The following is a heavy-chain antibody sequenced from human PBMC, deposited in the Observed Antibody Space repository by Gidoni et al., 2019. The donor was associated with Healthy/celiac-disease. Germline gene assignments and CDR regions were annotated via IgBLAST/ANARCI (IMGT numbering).Heavy chain of an antibody. CDR1: GYTFTGYY. CDR3: ARDLGGDTALNDY. V-gene: IGHV1-2*02. J-gene: IGHJ4*02. CDR2: INPNSGGT. Sequence: QVQLVQSGAEVKKPGSSVKVSCTASGYTFTGYYMHWVRQAPGQGLEWMGWINPNSGGTNYAQKFQGRVTMTRDTSISTAYMELSRLRSDDTAVYYCARDLGGDTALNDYWGQGTLVTVSS. D-gene: IGHD5-18*01.